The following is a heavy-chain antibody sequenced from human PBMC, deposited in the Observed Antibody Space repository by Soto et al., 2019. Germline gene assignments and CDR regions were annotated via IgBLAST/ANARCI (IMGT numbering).Heavy chain of an antibody. V-gene: IGHV1-24*01. Sequence: ASVKVSCTVSGFTLTELSMHWVRQAPGKGLEWRGGFDPEDGETIYAQKFQGRVTMTEDTSTDTAYMELSSLRSEDTAVYYCATVREVRAYYYDSSGYYGRVPAFDIWGQGTMVTVSS. CDR2: FDPEDGET. CDR3: ATVREVRAYYYDSSGYYGRVPAFDI. D-gene: IGHD3-22*01. J-gene: IGHJ3*02. CDR1: GFTLTELS.